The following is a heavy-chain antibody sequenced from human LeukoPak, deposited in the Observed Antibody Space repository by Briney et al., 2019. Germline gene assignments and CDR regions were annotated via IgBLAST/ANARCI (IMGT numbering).Heavy chain of an antibody. CDR2: INHSGST. D-gene: IGHD6-13*01. CDR1: GGSFSGYY. Sequence: SETLSLTCAVYGGSFSGYYWSWIRQPPGKGLEWIGEINHSGSTNYNPSLKSRVTISVDTSKNQFSLKLSSVTAADTAVYYCARCSGSIAAAGTRGCDYWGQGTLVTVSS. CDR3: ARCSGSIAAAGTRGCDY. V-gene: IGHV4-34*01. J-gene: IGHJ4*02.